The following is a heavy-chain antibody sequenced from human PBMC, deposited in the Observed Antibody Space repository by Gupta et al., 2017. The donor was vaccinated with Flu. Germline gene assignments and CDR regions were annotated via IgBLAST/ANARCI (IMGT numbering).Heavy chain of an antibody. Sequence: QVQLVQSGAEVKKPGASVKVSCKASGYTFTSYDINWVRQATGQGLEWMGWMNPNSGNTGYAQKFQGRVTMTRNTSISTAYMELSSLRSEDTAVYYCARGAGDIVVVPRVLTGMDVWGQGTTVTVSS. CDR2: MNPNSGNT. V-gene: IGHV1-8*01. D-gene: IGHD2-2*01. J-gene: IGHJ6*02. CDR1: GYTFTSYD. CDR3: ARGAGDIVVVPRVLTGMDV.